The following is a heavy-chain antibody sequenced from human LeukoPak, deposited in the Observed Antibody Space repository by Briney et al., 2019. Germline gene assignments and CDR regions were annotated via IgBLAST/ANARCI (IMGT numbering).Heavy chain of an antibody. V-gene: IGHV3-11*01. J-gene: IGHJ6*03. CDR2: ISSSGSTI. CDR3: ARDCRCSSTSCYTCYKDV. Sequence: GGSLRLSCAASGFTFSDYYMSWIRQAPGKGLEWVSYISSSGSTIYYADSVKGRFTISRDNAKNSLYLQMNSLRAGDTAVYYCARDCRCSSTSCYTCYKDVWGKGTTVTVSS. CDR1: GFTFSDYY. D-gene: IGHD2-2*02.